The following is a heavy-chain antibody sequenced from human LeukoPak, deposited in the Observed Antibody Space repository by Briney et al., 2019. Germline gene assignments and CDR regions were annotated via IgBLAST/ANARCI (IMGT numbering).Heavy chain of an antibody. Sequence: SETLSLTCTVSGGSISSYYWSWIRQPPGKGLEWIGYIYYSGSTNYNPSLKSRVTISADTSKNQFSLKLSSVTAADTAVYYCARRVAVTARYYFDYWGQGTLVTVSS. V-gene: IGHV4-59*08. D-gene: IGHD2-21*02. CDR2: IYYSGST. CDR3: ARRVAVTARYYFDY. CDR1: GGSISSYY. J-gene: IGHJ4*02.